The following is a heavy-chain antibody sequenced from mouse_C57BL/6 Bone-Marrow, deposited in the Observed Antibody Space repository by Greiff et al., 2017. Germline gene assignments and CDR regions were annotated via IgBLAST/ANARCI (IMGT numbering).Heavy chain of an antibody. D-gene: IGHD3-2*02. CDR3: ARGSGLAWFAY. CDR2: IDPSASYT. CDR1: GYTFTSYW. Sequence: QVQLQQPGAELVLPGASVKLSCKASGYTFTSYWMHWVQQRPGQGLEWIGEIDPSASYTNYNQKFKGKSTLTVDKSSSTAYMQLSGLTAEDAAVYYCARGSGLAWFAYWGQGTLGTVSA. V-gene: IGHV1-69*01. J-gene: IGHJ3*01.